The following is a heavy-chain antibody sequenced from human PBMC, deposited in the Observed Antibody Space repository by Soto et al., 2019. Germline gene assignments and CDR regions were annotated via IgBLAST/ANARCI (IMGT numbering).Heavy chain of an antibody. D-gene: IGHD3-16*01. V-gene: IGHV4-30-4*01. CDR2: IYFTGST. CDR1: NGSIKTDNYY. CDR3: TRGPYGDKVDY. Sequence: SETLSLTCTVSNGSIKTDNYYWSWIRQPPGKGLEWIGYIYFTGSTYYTPSLKSRVSMSIDTSQTQFSLKLTSVTAADTAVYYCTRGPYGDKVDYWSPGTLVTVSS. J-gene: IGHJ4*02.